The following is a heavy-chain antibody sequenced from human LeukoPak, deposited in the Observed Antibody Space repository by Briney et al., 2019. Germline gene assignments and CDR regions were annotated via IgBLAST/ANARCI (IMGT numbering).Heavy chain of an antibody. CDR3: ARGKYSYGPYFDY. D-gene: IGHD5-18*01. J-gene: IGHJ4*02. CDR1: GGSISSYY. Sequence: PSETLSLTCTVSGGSISSYYWSWIRQPPGKGLEWIGYIYYSGSTNYNPSLKSRVTISVDTSKNQFSLKLSSVTAADTAVYYCARGKYSYGPYFDYWGQGTLVTVSS. V-gene: IGHV4-59*01. CDR2: IYYSGST.